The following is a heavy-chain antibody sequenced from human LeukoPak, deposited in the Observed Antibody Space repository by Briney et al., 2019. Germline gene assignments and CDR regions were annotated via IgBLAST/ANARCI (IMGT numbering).Heavy chain of an antibody. D-gene: IGHD3-16*01. V-gene: IGHV4-39*07. Sequence: SETLSLTCTVSGGSISSSSYYWGWIRQPPGKGLEWIGSIYYSGSTYYNPSLKSRVTISVDTSKNQFSLKLSSVTAADTAVYYCARDVWGGYDYWGQGTLVTVSS. CDR1: GGSISSSSYY. J-gene: IGHJ4*02. CDR3: ARDVWGGYDY. CDR2: IYYSGST.